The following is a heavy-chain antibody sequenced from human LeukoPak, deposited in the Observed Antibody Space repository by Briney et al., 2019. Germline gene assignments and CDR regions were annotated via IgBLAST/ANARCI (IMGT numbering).Heavy chain of an antibody. CDR2: INHSGST. D-gene: IGHD4-11*01. Sequence: PPETLSLTCAVYGGSFSGYYWSWIRQPPGKGLEWIGEINHSGSTNYNPSLKSRVTISVDTSKNQFSLKLSSVTAADTAVYYCARGLYSNYVSNWFDPWGQGTLVTVSS. V-gene: IGHV4-34*01. J-gene: IGHJ5*02. CDR1: GGSFSGYY. CDR3: ARGLYSNYVSNWFDP.